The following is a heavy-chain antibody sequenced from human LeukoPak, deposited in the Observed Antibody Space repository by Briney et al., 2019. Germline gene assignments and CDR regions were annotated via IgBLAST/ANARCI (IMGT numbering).Heavy chain of an antibody. CDR3: AKKWGVGTTTLDYFDY. J-gene: IGHJ4*02. D-gene: IGHD1-26*01. Sequence: GGSLRLSCAASGFTVSSNFMSWVRQAPGKGLEWVSVLYSGGRTYYADSVKGRFTISRDNSKNTLYLQMNSLTDEDTAVYYCAKKWGVGTTTLDYFDYWGQGTLVTVSS. CDR1: GFTVSSNF. V-gene: IGHV3-53*01. CDR2: LYSGGRT.